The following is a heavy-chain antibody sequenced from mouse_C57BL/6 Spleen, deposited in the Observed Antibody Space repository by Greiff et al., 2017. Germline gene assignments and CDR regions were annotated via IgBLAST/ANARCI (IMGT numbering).Heavy chain of an antibody. CDR2: ISYYGSN. J-gene: IGHJ3*01. CDR3: ARDGGSAWFAY. D-gene: IGHD1-1*02. CDR1: GYSITSGSY. Sequence: EVQLQQSGPGLVKPSQSLSLTCSVTGYSITSGSYWNWIRQFPGNKLEWMGYISYYGSNNSNPYLKNPISITHDTSKNQYCLKMNTVTTEDTATYYCARDGGSAWFAYWGQGTLVTVYA. V-gene: IGHV3-6*01.